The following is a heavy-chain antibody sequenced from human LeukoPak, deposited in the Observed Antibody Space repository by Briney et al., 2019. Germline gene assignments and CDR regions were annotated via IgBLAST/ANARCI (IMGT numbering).Heavy chain of an antibody. CDR2: INYNSGAT. V-gene: IGHV1-2*02. CDR3: ARALRYDDSSGYYAY. J-gene: IGHJ4*02. CDR1: GYTFSGYY. D-gene: IGHD3-22*01. Sequence: GASVEVSCKGSGYTFSGYYMHWVRQAPGQGLEWMGWINYNSGATNYAQALQGRVTMTRDTSITIFYMELSSLRSDDTAVYYCARALRYDDSSGYYAYWGQGTLVTVSS.